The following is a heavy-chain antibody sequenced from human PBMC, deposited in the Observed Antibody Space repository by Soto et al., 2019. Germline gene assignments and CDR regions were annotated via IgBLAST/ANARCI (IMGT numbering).Heavy chain of an antibody. J-gene: IGHJ2*01. Sequence: QVQLVESGGGVVQPGRSLRLSCAASGFTFSSYSMHWVRQAPGKGLEWVAVIWYDGNNKYYADSVKGRFTISRDNSKNTLYLQMNSLRAEDTAVYFCARGAQIVDVPARQFDLWGLGTLVTVSS. V-gene: IGHV3-33*01. D-gene: IGHD2-2*01. CDR1: GFTFSSYS. CDR3: ARGAQIVDVPARQFDL. CDR2: IWYDGNNK.